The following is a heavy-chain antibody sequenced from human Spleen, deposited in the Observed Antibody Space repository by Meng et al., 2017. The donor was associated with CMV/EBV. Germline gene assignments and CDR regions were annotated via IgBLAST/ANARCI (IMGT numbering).Heavy chain of an antibody. J-gene: IGHJ4*02. CDR2: INEGGSEK. D-gene: IGHD3-9*01. Sequence: GGSLRLSCAASGFTFSSFWMTWVRQAPGKGLEWVASINEGGSEKYYVDSVKGRFTISRDNAKNSLYLQMHSLRAEDTAVYYCARVGLTGNGDCWGQGTLVTVSS. V-gene: IGHV3-7*01. CDR1: GFTFSSFW. CDR3: ARVGLTGNGDC.